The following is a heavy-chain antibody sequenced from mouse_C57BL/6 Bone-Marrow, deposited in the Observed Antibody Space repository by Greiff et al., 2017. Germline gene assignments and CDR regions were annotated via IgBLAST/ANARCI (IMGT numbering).Heavy chain of an antibody. J-gene: IGHJ1*03. CDR1: GYTFTSYW. D-gene: IGHD2-3*01. V-gene: IGHV1-64*01. Sequence: VQLQQPGAELVKPGASVKLSCKASGYTFTSYWLHWVKQRPGQGLEWIGMIHPNSGSTNYHEKFKSKATLTVAKASSTAYMQLSSLTSEDSAVYFCNYYGYCVLGCFDVWGTGTTVTVSS. CDR3: NYYGYCVLGCFDV. CDR2: IHPNSGST.